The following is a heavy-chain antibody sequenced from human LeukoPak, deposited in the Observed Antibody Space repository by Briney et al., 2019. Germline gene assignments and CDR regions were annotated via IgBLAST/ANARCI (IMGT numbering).Heavy chain of an antibody. CDR3: ARGLLAAAGIDY. J-gene: IGHJ4*02. Sequence: GGSLRLSCAAPGFTFSSYWMSWVRQAPGEGLEWVANIKQDGTEKYYMDSVKGRFSISRDNAKNSLYLQMNSLRAEDTAVYYCARGLLAAAGIDYWGQGALVTVSS. V-gene: IGHV3-7*04. CDR1: GFTFSSYW. D-gene: IGHD6-13*01. CDR2: IKQDGTEK.